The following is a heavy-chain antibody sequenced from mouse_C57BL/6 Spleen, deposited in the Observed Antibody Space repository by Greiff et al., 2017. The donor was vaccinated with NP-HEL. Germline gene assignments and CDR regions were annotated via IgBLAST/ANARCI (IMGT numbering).Heavy chain of an antibody. CDR1: GFTFSNYW. V-gene: IGHV6-3*01. J-gene: IGHJ2*01. CDR3: TEASHFDY. Sequence: EVKLMESGGGLVQPGGSMKLSCVASGFTFSNYWMNWVRQSPEKGLEWVAQIRLKSDNYATHYAESVKGRFTISRDDSKSSVYLQMNNLRAEDTGIYYCTEASHFDYWGQGTTLTVSS. CDR2: IRLKSDNYAT. D-gene: IGHD6-1*01.